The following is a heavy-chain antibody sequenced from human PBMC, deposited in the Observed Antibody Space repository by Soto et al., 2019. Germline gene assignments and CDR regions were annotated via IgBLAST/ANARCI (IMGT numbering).Heavy chain of an antibody. V-gene: IGHV1-3*01. J-gene: IGHJ4*02. CDR1: GYTFTSYA. D-gene: IGHD2-2*02. Sequence: QVHLVQSGAELKEPGASVRISCATSGYTFTSYAIHWLRQAPGERLEWMGWINGGEGNTGSPQTFQSRVTITRDASARTAFVELRSLRSEDTAVYYCATAISATTFDHWGQGTLVTVSS. CDR2: INGGEGNT. CDR3: ATAISATTFDH.